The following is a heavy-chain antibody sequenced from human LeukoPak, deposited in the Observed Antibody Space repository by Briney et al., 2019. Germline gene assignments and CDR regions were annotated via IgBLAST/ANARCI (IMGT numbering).Heavy chain of an antibody. CDR1: GSSINSVYS. D-gene: IGHD3-22*01. Sequence: SETLSLTCTVFGSSINSVYSWGWIRQPPGKGLEWIGSIYHNGNTYYNSSLKSRVTISVHTSENQFSLKLSSVTAADTAVYYCARGHSSGLNWFDPWGQGTLVTVSS. J-gene: IGHJ5*02. V-gene: IGHV4-38-2*02. CDR2: IYHNGNT. CDR3: ARGHSSGLNWFDP.